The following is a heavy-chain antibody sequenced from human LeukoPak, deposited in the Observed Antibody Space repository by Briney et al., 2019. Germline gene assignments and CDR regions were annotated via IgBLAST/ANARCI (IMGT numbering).Heavy chain of an antibody. CDR1: GFTFSSYA. D-gene: IGHD3-22*01. CDR2: ISYDGSNK. J-gene: IGHJ4*02. CDR3: ARESSGYYLDY. V-gene: IGHV3-30-3*01. Sequence: GRSLRLSCAASGFTFSSYAMHWVRQAPGKGLEWVAVISYDGSNKYYADSVKGRFTISRDNSKNTLYLQMNSLRAEDTTVYYCARESSGYYLDYWGQGTLVTVSS.